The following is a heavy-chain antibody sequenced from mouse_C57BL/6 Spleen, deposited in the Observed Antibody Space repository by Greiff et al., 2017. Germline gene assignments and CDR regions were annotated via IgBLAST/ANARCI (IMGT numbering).Heavy chain of an antibody. CDR2: IHPNSGST. D-gene: IGHD3-2*02. CDR1: GYTFTSYW. Sequence: QVQLQQPGAELVKPGASVKLSCKASGYTFTSYWMHWVKQRPGQGLEWIGMIHPNSGSTNYNEKFKSKATLTVDKSSSTAYMQLSSLTSEDSAVYYCARDTAQATLAWFAYWGQGTLVTVSA. V-gene: IGHV1-64*01. J-gene: IGHJ3*01. CDR3: ARDTAQATLAWFAY.